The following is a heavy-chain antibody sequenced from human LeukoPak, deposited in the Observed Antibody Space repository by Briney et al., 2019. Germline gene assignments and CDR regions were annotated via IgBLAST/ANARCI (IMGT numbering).Heavy chain of an antibody. Sequence: RRSLRLSCAASGLTFCDYGIHWVRQAPGKGLGWVAGISYDGSKKYYAESVKGRITLSRDNSNNTLYLHMNSLRPQDTALYYCAAALTGPTGLDYWGQGTLVTVSS. V-gene: IGHV3-30*03. CDR2: ISYDGSKK. CDR3: AAALTGPTGLDY. D-gene: IGHD1-14*01. CDR1: GLTFCDYG. J-gene: IGHJ4*02.